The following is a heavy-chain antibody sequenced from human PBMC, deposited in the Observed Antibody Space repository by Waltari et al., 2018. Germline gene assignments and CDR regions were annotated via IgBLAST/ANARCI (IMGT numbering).Heavy chain of an antibody. J-gene: IGHJ4*02. Sequence: EVQLVESGGGMVQPGGSLRLSCAASGFTVSSNYMSWVRQAPGKGLEWGSVIYSGGSKYDADSVKGRFTISRDNSKNTLYVQMNSRRAEDTAVYYWARESGSSGYDYWGQGTLVTVSS. D-gene: IGHD1-26*01. V-gene: IGHV3-66*02. CDR3: ARESGSSGYDY. CDR2: IYSGGSK. CDR1: GFTVSSNY.